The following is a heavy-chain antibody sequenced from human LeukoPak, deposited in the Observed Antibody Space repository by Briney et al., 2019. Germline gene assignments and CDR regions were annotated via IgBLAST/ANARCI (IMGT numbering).Heavy chain of an antibody. D-gene: IGHD2-2*01. CDR1: GGTFSSYA. J-gene: IGHJ5*02. CDR3: ATTLGYCSSTSCYENNWFDP. CDR2: IIPIFGIA. Sequence: ASVKVSCKASGGTFSSYAISWVRQAPGQGLEGMGRIIPIFGIANYAQKFQGRVTITSDKSTSTAHMELSSLRSEDTAVYYCATTLGYCSSTSCYENNWFDPWGQGTLVTVSS. V-gene: IGHV1-69*10.